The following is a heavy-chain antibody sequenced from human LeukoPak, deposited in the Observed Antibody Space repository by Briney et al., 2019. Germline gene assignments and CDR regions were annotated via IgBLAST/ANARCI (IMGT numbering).Heavy chain of an antibody. CDR3: ARTAPYYYDSSGPNWFDP. D-gene: IGHD3-22*01. J-gene: IGHJ5*02. Sequence: ASVKVSCKASGYTFTSYYMHWVRQAPGQGLEWMGIINPSGGSTNYAQKLQGRVTMTTDTSTSTAYMELRSLRSDDTAVYYCARTAPYYYDSSGPNWFDPWGQGTLVTVSS. CDR2: INPSGGST. CDR1: GYTFTSYY. V-gene: IGHV1-46*01.